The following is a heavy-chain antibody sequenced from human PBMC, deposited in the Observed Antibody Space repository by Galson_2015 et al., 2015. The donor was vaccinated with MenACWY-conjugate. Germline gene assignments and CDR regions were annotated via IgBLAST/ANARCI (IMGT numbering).Heavy chain of an antibody. J-gene: IGHJ4*02. CDR3: VRDYNTGMARYYFEH. V-gene: IGHV3-21*01. Sequence: LEWVSSISSGSGYIYHADSVKGRFTISRDNAKNSLFLQMNSLRGEDTAMYYCVRDYNTGMARYYFEHWGQGSLVIVTS. D-gene: IGHD5-18*01. CDR2: ISSGSGYI.